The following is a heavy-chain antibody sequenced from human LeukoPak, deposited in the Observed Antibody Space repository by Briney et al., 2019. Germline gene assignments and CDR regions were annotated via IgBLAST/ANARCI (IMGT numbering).Heavy chain of an antibody. V-gene: IGHV1-8*03. D-gene: IGHD3-3*01. Sequence: ASVKVSCKASGYTFTRYDINWVRQATGQGLERIGCMNPNSGNTDYAQKFQGRVTITRNTSISTAYTDLSSLRSEDTAVYYCARGPLWSGYSFSWFDLWGQGTLVTVSS. CDR2: MNPNSGNT. CDR3: ARGPLWSGYSFSWFDL. CDR1: GYTFTRYD. J-gene: IGHJ5*02.